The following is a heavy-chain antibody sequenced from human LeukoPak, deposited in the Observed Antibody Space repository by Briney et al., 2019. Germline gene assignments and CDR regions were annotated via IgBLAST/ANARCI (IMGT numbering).Heavy chain of an antibody. CDR3: AQNWGSYAFDI. Sequence: SETLSLTCTASGGSISTYYWSWIRQPPGKGLEWIGYSDYSGSANYNPSLKSRVTISVDTSKNQFSLNLRSVTAADTAVYYCAQNWGSYAFDIWGRGTMVTVSS. V-gene: IGHV4-59*01. CDR1: GGSISTYY. J-gene: IGHJ3*02. CDR2: SDYSGSA. D-gene: IGHD7-27*01.